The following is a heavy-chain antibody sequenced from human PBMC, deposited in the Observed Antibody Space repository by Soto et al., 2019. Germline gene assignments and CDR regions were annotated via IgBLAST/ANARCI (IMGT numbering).Heavy chain of an antibody. CDR3: AREGSYSAFNFAHGIQLWSFDF. Sequence: SETLSLTCTVSGGSINTFYWSWVRQPAGKGLEWIGRIFSSGSTSFNPSLESRVAMSVDTSKNHFSLNLSSVTAADMAVYYCAREGSYSAFNFAHGIQLWSFDFWGQGALVTVSS. CDR1: GGSINTFY. V-gene: IGHV4-4*07. CDR2: IFSSGST. J-gene: IGHJ4*02. D-gene: IGHD5-18*01.